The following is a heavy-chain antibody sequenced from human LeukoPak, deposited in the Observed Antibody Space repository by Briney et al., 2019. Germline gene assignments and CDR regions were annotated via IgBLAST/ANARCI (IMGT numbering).Heavy chain of an antibody. CDR1: GFTFSSYA. J-gene: IGHJ5*02. CDR2: IKQDGSEK. V-gene: IGHV3-7*03. D-gene: IGHD3-16*01. CDR3: AKDAQPRSRWFDP. Sequence: GGSLRLSCAASGFTFSSYAMIWVRQAPGKGLEWVANIKQDGSEKYYVDSVKGRFTISRDNAKNSLYLQMNTLRAEDTAMYYCAKDAQPRSRWFDPWGQGTLVTVSS.